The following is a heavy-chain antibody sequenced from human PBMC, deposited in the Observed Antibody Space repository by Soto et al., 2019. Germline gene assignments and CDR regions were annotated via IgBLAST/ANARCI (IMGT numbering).Heavy chain of an antibody. D-gene: IGHD3-3*01. CDR2: ISSSGSPI. CDR3: ASSPIGSDFWSGYYPYYFDY. CDR1: GFTFSDYY. Sequence: QVQLVESGGGLVKPGGSLRLSCAASGFTFSDYYMSWIRQARGKGLEWVSYISSSGSPIYYADSVKGRFTISRDNAKNSLYLQMNSLRAEDTAVYYCASSPIGSDFWSGYYPYYFDYWGQGTLVTVSS. V-gene: IGHV3-11*01. J-gene: IGHJ4*02.